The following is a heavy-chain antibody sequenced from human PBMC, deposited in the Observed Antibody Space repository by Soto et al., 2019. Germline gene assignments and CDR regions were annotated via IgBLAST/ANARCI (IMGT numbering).Heavy chain of an antibody. J-gene: IGHJ4*02. CDR3: ARGNSSSWLLFDY. CDR1: GFTFSSYG. CDR2: IWYDGSNK. V-gene: IGHV3-33*01. D-gene: IGHD6-13*01. Sequence: GGSLRLSCAASGFTFSSYGMHWVRQAPGKGLEWVAVIWYDGSNKYYADSVKGRFTISRDNSKNTLYLQMNSLRAEDTAVYYCARGNSSSWLLFDYWGQGTLVTVSS.